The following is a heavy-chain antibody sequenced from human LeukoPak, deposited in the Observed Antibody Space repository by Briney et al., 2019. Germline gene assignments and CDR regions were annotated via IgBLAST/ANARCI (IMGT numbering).Heavy chain of an antibody. J-gene: IGHJ4*02. CDR1: GFTFNSYA. Sequence: GGSLRLSCAASGFTFNSYAMIWVRQAPGKGLEWVSGISGSGGDTHYADSVKGRFTISRDNAKNTLYLQMNSLRAEDTAVYYCGRGGKVEQLVLARWGQGSLVTVSS. D-gene: IGHD6-13*01. CDR2: ISGSGGDT. CDR3: GRGGKVEQLVLAR. V-gene: IGHV3-23*01.